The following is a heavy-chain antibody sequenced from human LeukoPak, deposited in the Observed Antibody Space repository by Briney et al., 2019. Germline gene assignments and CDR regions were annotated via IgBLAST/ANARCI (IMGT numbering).Heavy chain of an antibody. Sequence: NASETLSLTCTVSGYSISSGYYWGWIRQPPGKGLEWIGSIYHGGSTYYNPSLKSRVTISVDTSKNQFSLKLSSVTAADTAVYYCARAIESYYYDSSGYYSGYYFDYWGQGTLVTVSS. CDR2: IYHGGST. D-gene: IGHD3-22*01. CDR1: GYSISSGYY. J-gene: IGHJ4*02. CDR3: ARAIESYYYDSSGYYSGYYFDY. V-gene: IGHV4-38-2*02.